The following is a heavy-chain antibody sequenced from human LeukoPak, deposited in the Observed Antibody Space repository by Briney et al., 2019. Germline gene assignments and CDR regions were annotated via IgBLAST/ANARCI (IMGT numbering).Heavy chain of an antibody. CDR2: INPNSGGT. CDR1: GYTFTEYY. J-gene: IGHJ4*02. CDR3: VRNGRDGYNAFDY. V-gene: IGHV1-2*04. D-gene: IGHD5-24*01. Sequence: ASVNVSCKASGYTFTEYYMNWVRQAPGQGFEWMGWINPNSGGTNYAQKFQGWVTMTRDTSISTAYMELSRLTSDDTAMYYCVRNGRDGYNAFDYWGQGTLVTVSS.